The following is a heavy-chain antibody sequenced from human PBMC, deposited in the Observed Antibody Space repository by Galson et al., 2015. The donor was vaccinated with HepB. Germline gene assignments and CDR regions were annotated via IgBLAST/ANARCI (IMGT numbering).Heavy chain of an antibody. CDR1: GFTFSSYS. CDR2: ISSSSYI. CDR3: ARDFEIVVVPAGG. J-gene: IGHJ4*02. V-gene: IGHV3-21*01. Sequence: SLRLSCAASGFTFSSYSMNWVRQAPGKGLEWVSSISSSSYIYYADSVKGRFTISRDNAKNSLYLQMNSLRAEDTAVYYCARDFEIVVVPAGGWGQGTLVTVSS. D-gene: IGHD2-2*01.